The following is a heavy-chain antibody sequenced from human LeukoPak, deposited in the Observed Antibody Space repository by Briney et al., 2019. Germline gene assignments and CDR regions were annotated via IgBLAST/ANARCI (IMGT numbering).Heavy chain of an antibody. Sequence: GGSLRLSCAASGFTFSNYALSWVRQVPGKRLEWFSAISSDASTTGYAESVKGRFTISRDNSKSTMYLQMNSLRAEDTAVYYCAKDLEQSYIGWSTIYDVWGQGSLVTVSA. CDR3: AKDLEQSYIGWSTIYDV. J-gene: IGHJ4*02. CDR2: ISSDASTT. D-gene: IGHD6-19*01. V-gene: IGHV3-23*01. CDR1: GFTFSNYA.